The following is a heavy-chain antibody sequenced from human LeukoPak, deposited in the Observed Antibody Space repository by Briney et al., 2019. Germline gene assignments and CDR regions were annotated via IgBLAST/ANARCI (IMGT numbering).Heavy chain of an antibody. J-gene: IGHJ4*02. Sequence: GESLKISCKGSGYSFTSYWIGWVRQMPGKGLEWMGIIYPGDSDTRYSPSFEGQVTISAAKSISTAYLQRSSLKASDTAMYYCARRIVVVPAAMGGDFDYWGQGTLVTVSS. CDR2: IYPGDSDT. CDR1: GYSFTSYW. D-gene: IGHD2-2*01. CDR3: ARRIVVVPAAMGGDFDY. V-gene: IGHV5-51*01.